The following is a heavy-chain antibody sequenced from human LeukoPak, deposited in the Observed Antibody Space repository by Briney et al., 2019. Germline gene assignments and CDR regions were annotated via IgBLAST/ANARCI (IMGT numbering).Heavy chain of an antibody. D-gene: IGHD2-15*01. CDR3: ARARVAATGAFDY. V-gene: IGHV4-30-2*01. Sequence: SQTLSLTCAVTGGSISSGGYSSSWLRQPPGKGLEWIGYICHSGSTYYNPSLKSRVTISVDRSKNQLSLKLSSVTAADTAVYYCARARVAATGAFDYWGQGTLVTVSS. CDR2: ICHSGST. CDR1: GGSISSGGYS. J-gene: IGHJ4*02.